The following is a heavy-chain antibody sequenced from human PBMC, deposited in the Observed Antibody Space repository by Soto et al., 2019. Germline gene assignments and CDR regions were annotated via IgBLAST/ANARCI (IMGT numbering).Heavy chain of an antibody. D-gene: IGHD3-9*01. CDR3: AGQRYFDY. CDR2: IYNNENT. J-gene: IGHJ4*02. Sequence: QVQLQESGPGLVKPSETLSLTCTVSGGSIGSYYWSWIRQTPGKGLEWIGHIYNNENTNYNPSLIRRVSIAADTSKNQFSLKLSSVTAADPAVYYCAGQRYFDYWGQGTLVIVSS. CDR1: GGSIGSYY. V-gene: IGHV4-59*08.